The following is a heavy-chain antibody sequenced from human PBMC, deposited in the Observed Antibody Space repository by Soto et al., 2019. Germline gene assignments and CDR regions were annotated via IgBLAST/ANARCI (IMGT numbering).Heavy chain of an antibody. CDR1: GGSISSDNYF. CDR3: ATGDFAVWLAFHI. V-gene: IGHV4-31*11. J-gene: IGHJ3*02. D-gene: IGHD2-21*02. Sequence: QVQLQESGPGLVKPSQTLSLTCAVSGGSISSDNYFWSLIRQLPGEGGEWIEYIYNSGNTYYNPSLKSRVTISMGTAKKQISLNLMTVTAAATAVYDGATGDFAVWLAFHIWGQGTMVTVSS. CDR2: IYNSGNT.